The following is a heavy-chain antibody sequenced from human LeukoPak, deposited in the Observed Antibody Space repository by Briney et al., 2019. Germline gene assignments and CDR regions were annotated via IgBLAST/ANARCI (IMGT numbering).Heavy chain of an antibody. CDR2: ISGSGGST. CDR3: ASAPMLRGVRHYYFDY. D-gene: IGHD3-10*01. V-gene: IGHV3-23*01. J-gene: IGHJ4*02. CDR1: GFTFSSYA. Sequence: PGGSLRLSCAAAGFTFSSYAMSWVRQAPGKGREWVSAISGSGGSTNYADSVTGRCTISRDNSKNTLSLQMNSLRAEDTAVYYCASAPMLRGVRHYYFDYGGQGTLVTVSS.